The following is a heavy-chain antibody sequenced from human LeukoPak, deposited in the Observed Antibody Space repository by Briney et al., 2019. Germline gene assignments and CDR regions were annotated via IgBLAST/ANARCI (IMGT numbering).Heavy chain of an antibody. Sequence: PSETLSLTCTVSGYSISSGYYWGWIRQPPGKGLEWIGSIHHSGSTYYNPSLKSRVTISVDTSKNQFSLKLSSVTAADTAVYYCAREAAADHWYFDLWGRGTLVTVSS. CDR3: AREAAADHWYFDL. D-gene: IGHD6-13*01. V-gene: IGHV4-38-2*02. CDR1: GYSISSGYY. CDR2: IHHSGST. J-gene: IGHJ2*01.